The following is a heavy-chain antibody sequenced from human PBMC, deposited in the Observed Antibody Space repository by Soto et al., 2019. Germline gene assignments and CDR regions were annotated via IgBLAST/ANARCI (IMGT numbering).Heavy chain of an antibody. V-gene: IGHV4-31*03. Sequence: PSETLSLTCTVSGGSISSGGYYWSWLRQHPGKGLEWIGYIYYSGSTYYNPSLKSRVTIPVDTSKNQFSLKLSSVTAADTAVYYCARDVSDPGIAAAGTGRWGQGTLGTVSS. CDR2: IYYSGST. CDR1: GGSISSGGYY. J-gene: IGHJ4*02. D-gene: IGHD6-13*01. CDR3: ARDVSDPGIAAAGTGR.